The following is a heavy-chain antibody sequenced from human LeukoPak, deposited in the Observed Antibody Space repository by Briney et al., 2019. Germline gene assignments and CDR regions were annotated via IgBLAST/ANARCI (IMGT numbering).Heavy chain of an antibody. V-gene: IGHV1-2*02. D-gene: IGHD3-10*01. Sequence: ASVKVSCKASGYSFTTRALNWVRQAPGKGFEWMGWINPNSGGTNYAQKFQGRVTMTRDTSISTAYMELSRLRSDDTAVYYCARDSLYYDSGSYYNDGYYYMDVWGKGTTVTISS. CDR1: GYSFTTRA. J-gene: IGHJ6*03. CDR2: INPNSGGT. CDR3: ARDSLYYDSGSYYNDGYYYMDV.